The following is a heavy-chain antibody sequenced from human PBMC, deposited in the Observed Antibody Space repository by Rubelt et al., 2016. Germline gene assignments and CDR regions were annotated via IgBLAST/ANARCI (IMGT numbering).Heavy chain of an antibody. J-gene: IGHJ6*02. CDR2: IRSNGGST. CDR1: GFTFSSHG. Sequence: EVQLVESGGGLVKPGGSLRLSCSGTGFTFSSHGFHWVRQAPGKGLEYVSVIRSNGGSTYYADSVKGRSSISRDNFKNTVYFEMSSLRTEDTAVYFCVRGDSYGYQNHFGMDVWGQGTTVTVAS. CDR3: VRGDSYGYQNHFGMDV. D-gene: IGHD5-18*01. V-gene: IGHV3-64D*06.